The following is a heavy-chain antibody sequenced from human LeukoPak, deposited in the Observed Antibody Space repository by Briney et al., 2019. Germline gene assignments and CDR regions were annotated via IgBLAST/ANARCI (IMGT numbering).Heavy chain of an antibody. CDR2: INIDGSST. D-gene: IGHD2-21*02. Sequence: GGSLRLSCAASGFTFSTYWMHWVRQAPGKGLVWVSRINIDGSSTIYADSVMGRFTISRGNSKNTLYLQMNSLGAGDTAVYYCAKAWALTYLGGVDSWGQGTLVTVSS. CDR3: AKAWALTYLGGVDS. CDR1: GFTFSTYW. V-gene: IGHV3-74*01. J-gene: IGHJ4*02.